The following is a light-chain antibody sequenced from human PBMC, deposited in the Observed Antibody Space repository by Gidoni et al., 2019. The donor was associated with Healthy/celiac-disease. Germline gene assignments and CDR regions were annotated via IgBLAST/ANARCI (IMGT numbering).Light chain of an antibody. CDR3: QLSYNILT. CDR2: AAS. V-gene: IGKV1-39*01. Sequence: DVQMTQSPPFLSASVGDRVTITCRASQSISGYLNWYQLKSGKAPELLIYAASTVRHGVPSRFSGSGSGTDFTLTIRSLQPDDFATYYGQLSYNILTFGPGTKVDMK. CDR1: QSISGY. J-gene: IGKJ3*01.